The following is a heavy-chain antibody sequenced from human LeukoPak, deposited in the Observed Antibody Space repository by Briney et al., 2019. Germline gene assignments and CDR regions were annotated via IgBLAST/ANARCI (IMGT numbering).Heavy chain of an antibody. CDR3: ARGGDYVWGSYRLAY. D-gene: IGHD3-16*02. Sequence: SETLSLTCSVSGGSISNYYWNWIRQPPGKGREWIGYIYKSENTNYNPSLKSRVSISVDTSKNQLSLRLSSVTAADTAVYYCARGGDYVWGSYRLAYWGQGALVTVSS. CDR1: GGSISNYY. J-gene: IGHJ4*02. CDR2: IYKSENT. V-gene: IGHV4-59*01.